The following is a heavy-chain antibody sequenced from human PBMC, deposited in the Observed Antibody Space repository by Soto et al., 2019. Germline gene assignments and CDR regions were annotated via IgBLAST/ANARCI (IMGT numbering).Heavy chain of an antibody. CDR1: GGSFNGYY. J-gene: IGHJ5*02. CDR2: VHHGGNT. D-gene: IGHD3-10*01. V-gene: IGHV4-34*01. CDR3: ASSPALYYYAPGSRGFDP. Sequence: PSETLSLTCAVYGGSFNGYYWSWVRQPPGKGLEWIGEVHHGGNTNYNPSLKSRVTISGDTSKKQFSLTLSSVTAADTAVYYCASSPALYYYAPGSRGFDPRGQATLVTVSS.